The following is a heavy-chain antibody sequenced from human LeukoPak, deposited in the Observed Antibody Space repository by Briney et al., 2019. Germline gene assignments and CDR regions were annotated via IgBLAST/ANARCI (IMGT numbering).Heavy chain of an antibody. CDR2: IRYDGSNK. Sequence: GGSLRLSCAASGFTFSSYGMHWVRQAPGKGLEWVAFIRYDGSNKYYADSVKGRFTISRVNSKNTLYLQMNSLRPEDTAVYYCAKGYDSSGYYLDHWGQGTLVTVSS. V-gene: IGHV3-30*02. J-gene: IGHJ4*02. CDR3: AKGYDSSGYYLDH. D-gene: IGHD3-22*01. CDR1: GFTFSSYG.